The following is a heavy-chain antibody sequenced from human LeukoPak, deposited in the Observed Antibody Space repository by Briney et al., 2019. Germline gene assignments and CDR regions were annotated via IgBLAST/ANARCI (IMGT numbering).Heavy chain of an antibody. CDR2: IYTSGST. CDR3: ARDIIDFWSGLNWFDP. V-gene: IGHV4-4*07. D-gene: IGHD3-3*01. J-gene: IGHJ5*02. Sequence: SETLSLTCTVSGGSISSYYWSWIRQPAGKGLEWIGGIYTSGSTNYNPSLKSRVTMSVDTPKNQFSLKLSSVTAADTAVYYCARDIIDFWSGLNWFDPWGQGTLVTVSS. CDR1: GGSISSYY.